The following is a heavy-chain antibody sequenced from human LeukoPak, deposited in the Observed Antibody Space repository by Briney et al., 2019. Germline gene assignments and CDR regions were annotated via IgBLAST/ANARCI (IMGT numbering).Heavy chain of an antibody. CDR2: ISSSSRYI. Sequence: GGXXRLSCAASGFTFSSYSMKWVRQAPGKGLEGVSSISSSSRYIYYPDSVKGRFTISRDNAKNSLYLQMNSLRAEDTAVYYCARNHLGNNAFDIWGQGTLVTVSS. CDR3: ARNHLGNNAFDI. J-gene: IGHJ3*02. CDR1: GFTFSSYS. D-gene: IGHD7-27*01. V-gene: IGHV3-21*01.